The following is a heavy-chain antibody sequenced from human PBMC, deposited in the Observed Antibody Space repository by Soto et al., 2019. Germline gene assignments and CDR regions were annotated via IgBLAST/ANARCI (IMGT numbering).Heavy chain of an antibody. V-gene: IGHV4-59*12. D-gene: IGHD5-12*01. Sequence: SGTLSLTCSVSGGPLNAYYRTWILQPPGKRLEWLGHISYNGITNYNPSLKSRVTMSVDTSKNQISLKLSSVTVADTAIYYCASEISGSYETLDYWGQGTLVTVSS. J-gene: IGHJ4*02. CDR2: ISYNGIT. CDR1: GGPLNAYY. CDR3: ASEISGSYETLDY.